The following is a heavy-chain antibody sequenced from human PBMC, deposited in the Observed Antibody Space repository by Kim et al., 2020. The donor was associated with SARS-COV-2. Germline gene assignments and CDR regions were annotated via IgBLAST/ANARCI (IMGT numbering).Heavy chain of an antibody. D-gene: IGHD3-9*01. J-gene: IGHJ4*02. Sequence: GGSLRLSCAASGFTFDDYAMHWVRQAPGKGLEWVSGISWNSGSIGYADSVKGRFTISRDNAKNSLYLQMNSLRAEDTALYYCAKDMRVLRYFDWPNDWGQGTLVTVSS. V-gene: IGHV3-9*01. CDR2: ISWNSGSI. CDR3: AKDMRVLRYFDWPND. CDR1: GFTFDDYA.